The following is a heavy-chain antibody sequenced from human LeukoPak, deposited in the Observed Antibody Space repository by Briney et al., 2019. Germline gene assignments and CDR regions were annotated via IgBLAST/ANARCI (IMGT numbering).Heavy chain of an antibody. CDR1: GGSISSSTYY. V-gene: IGHV4-39*01. Sequence: SETLSLTCTVSGGSISSSTYYWGWIRQPPGKGLEGIGTMSYSGRANYNPSLKSRVTISADTSKNQFSLKLNSVTAADTAVYYCARAGYGDSDFDYWGQGTLVTVSS. D-gene: IGHD4-17*01. J-gene: IGHJ4*02. CDR2: MSYSGRA. CDR3: ARAGYGDSDFDY.